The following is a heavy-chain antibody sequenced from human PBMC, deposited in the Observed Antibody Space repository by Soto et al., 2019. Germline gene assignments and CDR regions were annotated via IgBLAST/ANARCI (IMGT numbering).Heavy chain of an antibody. D-gene: IGHD6-19*01. J-gene: IGHJ4*02. CDR3: AKDVGSSGWYDGFDS. V-gene: IGHV3-9*01. CDR1: GFSFGDYA. CDR2: ISWNGESI. Sequence: EVQLVESGGGLVQPGRSLRLSCEASGFSFGDYAMQWVRQVPGKGLEWVSSISWNGESIGYADSVKGRFTISRDNGKKSVYLQMNSLRGEDTALYYCAKDVGSSGWYDGFDSWGQGTLVTVS.